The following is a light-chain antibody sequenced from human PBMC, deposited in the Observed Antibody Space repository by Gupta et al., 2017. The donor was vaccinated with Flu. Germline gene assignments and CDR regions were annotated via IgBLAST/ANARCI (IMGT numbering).Light chain of an antibody. V-gene: IGKV1-8*01. CDR2: AAS. J-gene: IGKJ2*03. Sequence: IRMTQHLSAFSASTGDRVTITCRASQGISSYLAWYQQKPGKAPKLLIYAASTLQSGVPSRFSGSGSGTDFTLTISCLQSEDFATYYCQQYYSYPYSFGQGTKLEIK. CDR1: QGISSY. CDR3: QQYYSYPYS.